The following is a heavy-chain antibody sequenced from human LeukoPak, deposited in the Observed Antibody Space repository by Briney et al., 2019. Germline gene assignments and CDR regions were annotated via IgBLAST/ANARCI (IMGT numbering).Heavy chain of an antibody. CDR3: AKGGLVHRFDP. V-gene: IGHV3-23*01. CDR1: GLTFSSYG. CDR2: ISGSGGST. J-gene: IGHJ5*02. Sequence: GGSLRLSCAASGLTFSSYGMSWVRQAPGKGLEWVSAISGSGGSTYYADSVKGRFTISRDNSKNTLYLQMNSLRADDTAVYYCAKGGLVHRFDPWGQGTLVTVSS.